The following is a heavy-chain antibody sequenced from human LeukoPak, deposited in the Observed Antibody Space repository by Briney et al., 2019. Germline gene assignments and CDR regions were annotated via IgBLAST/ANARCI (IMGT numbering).Heavy chain of an antibody. CDR2: INSDGSST. CDR3: ARDGDWEPHFDY. D-gene: IGHD1-26*01. Sequence: GSLRLSCAASGFTFSSYWMHWVRQAPGKGLVWVSRINSDGSSTSYADSVKGRFTISRDNAKNTLYLQMNSLRAEDTAVYYCARDGDWEPHFDYWGRGTLVTVSS. CDR1: GFTFSSYW. J-gene: IGHJ4*02. V-gene: IGHV3-74*01.